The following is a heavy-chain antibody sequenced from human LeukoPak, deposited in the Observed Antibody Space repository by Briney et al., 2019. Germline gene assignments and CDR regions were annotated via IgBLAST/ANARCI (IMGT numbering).Heavy chain of an antibody. CDR1: GGSFSGYY. Sequence: SETLSLTCAVYGGSFSGYYWSWIRQPPGKGLEWIAEINHSGSTNYNPSLKSRVTISVDTSKNQFSLRLSSVTAADTAVYYCARARGNGAAAAPRYYYYGMDVWGQGTTVTVSS. D-gene: IGHD6-13*01. CDR2: INHSGST. V-gene: IGHV4-34*01. CDR3: ARARGNGAAAAPRYYYYGMDV. J-gene: IGHJ6*02.